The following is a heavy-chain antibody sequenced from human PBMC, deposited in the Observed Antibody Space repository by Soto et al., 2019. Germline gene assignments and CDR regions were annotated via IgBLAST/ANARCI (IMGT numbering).Heavy chain of an antibody. V-gene: IGHV3-30-3*01. CDR1: GFTFSNYA. CDR2: ISYDGSNK. CDR3: AREGNYYDSSGYGDY. Sequence: QVQLVESGGGVVQPGRSLRLSCAASGFTFSNYAMHWVRQAPGKGLEWVAVISYDGSNKYYADSVKGRFTISRDNSKNTLYLQMNSLRAEDTAVYYCAREGNYYDSSGYGDYWGQGTLVTVSS. D-gene: IGHD3-22*01. J-gene: IGHJ4*02.